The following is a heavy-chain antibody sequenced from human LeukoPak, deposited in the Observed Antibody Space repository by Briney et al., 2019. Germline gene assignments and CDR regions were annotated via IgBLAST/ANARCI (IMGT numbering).Heavy chain of an antibody. CDR3: AKSGDYYGSGSYPHAEYFQH. Sequence: GGSLKLSCAASGFTFSSYGMHWVRQAPGKGLEWVAFIRYDGSNKYYADSVKGRFTISRDNSKNTLYLQMNSLRAEDTAVYYCAKSGDYYGSGSYPHAEYFQHWGQGTLVTVSS. J-gene: IGHJ1*01. D-gene: IGHD3-10*01. CDR2: IRYDGSNK. V-gene: IGHV3-30*02. CDR1: GFTFSSYG.